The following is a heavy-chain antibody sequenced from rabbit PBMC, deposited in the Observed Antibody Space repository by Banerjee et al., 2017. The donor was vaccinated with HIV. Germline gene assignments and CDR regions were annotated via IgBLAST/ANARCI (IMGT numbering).Heavy chain of an antibody. D-gene: IGHD4-2*01. CDR1: GLDFSSYYY. CDR3: ARDGYDGTNGYQLNL. J-gene: IGHJ4*01. Sequence: QEQLKETGGGLVQPGGSLTLSCKASGLDFSSYYYMCWVRQAPGKGLEWIACIYAGSSGSTYYASWAKGRFTISKTSSTTVTLQMTSLTAADTATYFCARDGYDGTNGYQLNLWGPGTLVTVS. CDR2: IYAGSSGST. V-gene: IGHV1S45*01.